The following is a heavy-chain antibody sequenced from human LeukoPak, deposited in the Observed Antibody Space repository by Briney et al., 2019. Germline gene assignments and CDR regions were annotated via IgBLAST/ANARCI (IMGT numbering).Heavy chain of an antibody. V-gene: IGHV1-8*01. CDR2: MNPNSGNT. J-gene: IGHJ3*02. CDR1: GYTFISYD. CDR3: ARDYGYNYAFDI. Sequence: EAAVKVSCKASGYTFISYDINWVRQATGQGREWMGWMNPNSGNTGYAQKFQGRVTMTRNTSISTAYMELSSLRSEDTAVYYCARDYGYNYAFDIWGQGTMVTVSS. D-gene: IGHD5-24*01.